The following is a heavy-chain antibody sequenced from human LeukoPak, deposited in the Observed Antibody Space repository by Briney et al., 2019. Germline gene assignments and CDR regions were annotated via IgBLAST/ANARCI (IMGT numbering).Heavy chain of an antibody. CDR1: GFTFSSYE. CDR2: ISSSGSTI. J-gene: IGHJ6*03. Sequence: GGSLRLSCAASGFTFSSYEMNWVRQAPGKGLEWVSYISSSGSTIYYADSVKGRFTISRDNAKNSLYLQMNSLRAEDTAVYYCAREKQLVKSNYYYYYMDVWGKGTTVTISS. CDR3: AREKQLVKSNYYYYYMDV. D-gene: IGHD6-13*01. V-gene: IGHV3-48*03.